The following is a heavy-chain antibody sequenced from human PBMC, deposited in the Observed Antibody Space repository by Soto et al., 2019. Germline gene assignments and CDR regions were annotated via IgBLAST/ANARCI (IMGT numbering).Heavy chain of an antibody. D-gene: IGHD4-17*01. Sequence: GSLRLSCAASGFAVSSYAMSWVRQAPGKGLEWVSTISDIGNSTYSADSVKGRFTISRDNSKNTLYLQMNSLRAEDTAVYYCARDRYGDPLWGQDDFDYWGQGTLVTVSS. V-gene: IGHV3-23*01. CDR3: ARDRYGDPLWGQDDFDY. CDR1: GFAVSSYA. J-gene: IGHJ4*02. CDR2: ISDIGNST.